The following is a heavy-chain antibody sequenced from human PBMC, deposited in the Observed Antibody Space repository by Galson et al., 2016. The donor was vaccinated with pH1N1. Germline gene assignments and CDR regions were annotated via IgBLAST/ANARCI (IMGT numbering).Heavy chain of an antibody. CDR1: GGTFSSYA. V-gene: IGHV1-69*13. Sequence: SVKVSCKASGGTFSSYAINWVRQDPGQGLEWMGGIIPIFGTANSAQKFQGRVTITADESTNTAYMELSSLSSEDTDVYYCASPARPPREIHLWSPNDAFDIWGQGTMVTVSS. CDR3: ASPARPPREIHLWSPNDAFDI. D-gene: IGHD5-18*01. CDR2: IIPIFGTA. J-gene: IGHJ3*02.